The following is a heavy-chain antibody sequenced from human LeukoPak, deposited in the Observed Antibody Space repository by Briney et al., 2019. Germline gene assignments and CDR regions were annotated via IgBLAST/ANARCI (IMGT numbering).Heavy chain of an antibody. CDR2: IYSGGST. V-gene: IGHV3-66*04. Sequence: GGSLRLSCAASGFTVSSNYMSWVRQAPGKGLEWVSVIYSGGSTYYADSVKGRFTISRDNSKNTLYLQMNSLRAEDTAVYYCAKRSLRSGTFDYWGQGTLVTVSS. J-gene: IGHJ4*02. D-gene: IGHD3-10*01. CDR3: AKRSLRSGTFDY. CDR1: GFTVSSNY.